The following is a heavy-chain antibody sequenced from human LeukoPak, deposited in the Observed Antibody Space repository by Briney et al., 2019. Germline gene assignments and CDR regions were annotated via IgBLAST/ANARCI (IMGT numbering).Heavy chain of an antibody. CDR1: GFSLSTSGVG. Sequence: SGPTLVKPTQTLTLTCTFSGFSLSTSGVGVGWIPQHPGPALEWLALIYWDDDKRYSPSLESRLTITKDTSKNHVVLTMTNMDPMDTATYYCTHKAGRGGPNDYWGQGTLVTVSS. CDR2: IYWDDDK. J-gene: IGHJ4*02. V-gene: IGHV2-5*02. D-gene: IGHD4-23*01. CDR3: THKAGRGGPNDY.